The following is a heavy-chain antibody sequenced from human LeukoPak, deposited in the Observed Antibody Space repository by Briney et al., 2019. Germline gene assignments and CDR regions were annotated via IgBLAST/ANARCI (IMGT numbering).Heavy chain of an antibody. V-gene: IGHV3-53*01. CDR2: IHSDGST. CDR1: GFTVSSNY. D-gene: IGHD2-21*02. CDR3: ARDGCGGDCYLGAFDI. J-gene: IGHJ3*02. Sequence: GGSLRLSCAASGFTVSSNYMSWVRQAPGKGLEWVSVIHSDGSTYYADSVKGRFTISRDNSKNTLYLQMNSLRAQDTAVYYCARDGCGGDCYLGAFDIWGQGTMVIVSS.